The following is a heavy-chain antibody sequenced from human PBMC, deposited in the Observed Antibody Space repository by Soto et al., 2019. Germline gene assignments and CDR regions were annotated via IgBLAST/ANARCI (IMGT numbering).Heavy chain of an antibody. V-gene: IGHV1-69*02. CDR2: IIPMFGIA. Sequence: QVQLVQSGAEVKKTGSSVTVSCKASGGTFSSYTISWVRQAPGQGLEWMGRIIPMFGIANYAQKFQGRVTITADKSTSTAYMELSSLRSEDTAVYYCARGYGDSHDYWGQGTLVTVSS. CDR3: ARGYGDSHDY. J-gene: IGHJ4*02. CDR1: GGTFSSYT. D-gene: IGHD4-17*01.